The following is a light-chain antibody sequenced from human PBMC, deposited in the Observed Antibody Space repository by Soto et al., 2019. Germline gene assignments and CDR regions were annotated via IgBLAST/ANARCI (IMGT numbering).Light chain of an antibody. CDR3: QQFGSSPGCT. CDR2: GAS. Sequence: EIVLTQSPGTLSLSPGERATLSCRASQSINSRYLAWYQQKPGQAPRLLIYGASSRATGIPDRFSGSGSGTDFPLTISRLEPEDFAVYYCQQFGSSPGCTFGPGTKVDIK. CDR1: QSINSRY. J-gene: IGKJ3*01. V-gene: IGKV3-20*01.